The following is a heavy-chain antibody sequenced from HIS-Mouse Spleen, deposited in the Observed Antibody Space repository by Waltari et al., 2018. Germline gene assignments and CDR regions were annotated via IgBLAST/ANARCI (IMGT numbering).Heavy chain of an antibody. CDR3: ARGYLAAGNFDY. Sequence: QVQLVQSGAEVKKPGASVKVSCKASGYTFTGYYMHWVRQAPGQGLEWMGWINPNSGGTNDAQKFQGRVTMTRDTSISTAYMELSRLRSDDTAVYYCARGYLAAGNFDYWGQGTLVTVSS. D-gene: IGHD6-13*01. J-gene: IGHJ4*02. CDR1: GYTFTGYY. V-gene: IGHV1-2*02. CDR2: INPNSGGT.